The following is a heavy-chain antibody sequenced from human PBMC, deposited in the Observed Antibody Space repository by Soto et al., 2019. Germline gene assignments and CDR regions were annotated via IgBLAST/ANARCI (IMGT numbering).Heavy chain of an antibody. CDR2: ISANDVGT. CDR3: AKANNDYKWDTSTHFDY. J-gene: IGHJ4*02. D-gene: IGHD3-10*01. V-gene: IGHV3-23*01. CDR1: GFTLRNYA. Sequence: GGSLRLSCEASGFTLRNYAMTWVRQAPGKGLEWVSLISANDVGTYYAESVKTRFTISTDQSRNTVYLQMDSLRADDTAIYYCAKANNDYKWDTSTHFDYWGQVNWVTVAS.